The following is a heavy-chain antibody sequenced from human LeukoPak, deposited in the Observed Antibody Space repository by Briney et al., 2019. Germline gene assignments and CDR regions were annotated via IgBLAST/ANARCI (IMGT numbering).Heavy chain of an antibody. V-gene: IGHV3-30*02. J-gene: IGHJ4*02. CDR1: GFTFSSYG. D-gene: IGHD6-13*01. CDR2: IWYDGSNK. CDR3: AKDSGQAAAGTTIDY. Sequence: GGSLRLSCAASGFTFSSYGMHWVRQAPGKGLEWVAVIWYDGSNKYYADSVKGRFTISRDNSKNTLYLQMNSLRAEDTAVYYCAKDSGQAAAGTTIDYWGQGTLVTVSS.